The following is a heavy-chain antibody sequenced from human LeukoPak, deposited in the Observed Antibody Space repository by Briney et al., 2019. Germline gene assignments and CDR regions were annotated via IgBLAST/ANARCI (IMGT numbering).Heavy chain of an antibody. J-gene: IGHJ4*02. CDR2: ISGSGGST. CDR1: GFTFSSYA. Sequence: PGGSLRLSCAASGFTFSSYAMSWVRQAPGKGLEWVSAISGSGGSTYYADSVKGRLTISRDNSKNTLYLQMNSLRAEDTAVYYCAKGGLGYCSSTSCYADYWGQGTLVTVSS. CDR3: AKGGLGYCSSTSCYADY. V-gene: IGHV3-23*01. D-gene: IGHD2-2*01.